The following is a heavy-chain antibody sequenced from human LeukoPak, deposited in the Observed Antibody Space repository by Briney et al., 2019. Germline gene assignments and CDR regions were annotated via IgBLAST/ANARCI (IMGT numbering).Heavy chain of an antibody. D-gene: IGHD6-25*01. Sequence: SETLSLTCTVSGDSISRSTYYWAWIRQPPGKGLEWIGSVYYGRSPHFNPSLESRATISVDTSKNHFSLKMSSVTAADTAVYYCARSSGTGTFSYWGQGTLVTVSS. CDR2: VYYGRSP. V-gene: IGHV4-39*02. CDR1: GDSISRSTYY. J-gene: IGHJ4*02. CDR3: ARSSGTGTFSY.